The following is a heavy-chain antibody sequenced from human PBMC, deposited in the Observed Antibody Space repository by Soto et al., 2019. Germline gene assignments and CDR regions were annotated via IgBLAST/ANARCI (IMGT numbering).Heavy chain of an antibody. D-gene: IGHD3-10*02. V-gene: IGHV3-21*01. Sequence: GGSLRLSCAASGFTFSGDAMNWVRQAQGKGLEWVSSISTTSTYIYYAESVKGRFTISSDNANNSLHLQMNSLRAEDTAVYYCVRDYVMDVWGQGTTVTVSS. J-gene: IGHJ6*02. CDR3: VRDYVMDV. CDR2: ISTTSTYI. CDR1: GFTFSGDA.